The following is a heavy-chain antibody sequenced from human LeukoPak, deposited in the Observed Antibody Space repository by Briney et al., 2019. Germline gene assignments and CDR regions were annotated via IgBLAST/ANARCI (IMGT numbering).Heavy chain of an antibody. CDR2: INPNSGAT. CDR3: ARDPIVQAGYYYGMDV. J-gene: IGHJ6*02. V-gene: IGHV1-2*02. CDR1: GDTFTAYY. Sequence: ASVRVSCKASGDTFTAYYMHWVRQAPGQGRECMGWINPNSGATNYAQKFPARLTMTADTSISTAYLDLSRMRSDDSAVYYCARDPIVQAGYYYGMDVWGQGTTVTVSS. D-gene: IGHD2/OR15-2a*01.